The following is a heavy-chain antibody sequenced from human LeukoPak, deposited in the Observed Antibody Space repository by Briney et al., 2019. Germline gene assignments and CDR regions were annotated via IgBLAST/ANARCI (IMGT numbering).Heavy chain of an antibody. J-gene: IGHJ5*02. CDR2: INHSGST. Sequence: XGSXXGYYXSXIRQPPGKGLEWIGEINHSGSTNYNPSLKSRVTISVDTSKNQFSLKLSSVTAADTAVYYCARARRTMTTVTTWNWFDPWGQGTLVTVSS. CDR1: XGSXXGYY. CDR3: ARARRTMTTVTTWNWFDP. D-gene: IGHD4-17*01. V-gene: IGHV4-34*01.